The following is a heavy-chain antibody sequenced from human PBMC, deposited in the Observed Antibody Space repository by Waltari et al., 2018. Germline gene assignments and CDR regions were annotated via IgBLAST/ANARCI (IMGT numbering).Heavy chain of an antibody. V-gene: IGHV1-18*01. J-gene: IGHJ4*02. Sequence: QVQLVQSGPEVKKPGASVKVSRKASGYTFTSYGISWVRQAPGQGLEWMGWISGYKGKTKSAQMLQGRVTMTTDTSTSTAYMEVRSLTSDDTAVYFCARGYYSDSCGDYWGQGSLVTVSS. CDR2: ISGYKGKT. CDR1: GYTFTSYG. D-gene: IGHD3-22*01. CDR3: ARGYYSDSCGDY.